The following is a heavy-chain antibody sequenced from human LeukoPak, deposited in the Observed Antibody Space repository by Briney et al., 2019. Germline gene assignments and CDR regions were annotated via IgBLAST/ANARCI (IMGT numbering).Heavy chain of an antibody. CDR2: ISSNGGST. Sequence: GSLRLSCSASGFTFSSYAMHWVRQAPGKGLEYVPAISSNGGSTYYADSVKGRFTISRDNSKNTLYLQMSSLRAEDTAVYYCVKGTRYCSGGSCLDDYWGQGTLVTVSS. V-gene: IGHV3-64D*06. CDR1: GFTFSSYA. J-gene: IGHJ4*02. CDR3: VKGTRYCSGGSCLDDY. D-gene: IGHD2-15*01.